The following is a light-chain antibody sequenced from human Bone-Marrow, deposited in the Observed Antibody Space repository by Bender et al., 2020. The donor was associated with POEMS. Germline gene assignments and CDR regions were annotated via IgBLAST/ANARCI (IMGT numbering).Light chain of an antibody. CDR2: QDS. Sequence: SYELTQPSSVSVSPGQTARITCSGDVLAKKYARWFQQKPGQAPVLVIYQDSERPSVIPERFSGSSSGTTVTLTISGAQIEDEADYYCYSASDNYVVFGGGTKLTVL. CDR3: YSASDNYVV. CDR1: VLAKKY. V-gene: IGLV3-27*01. J-gene: IGLJ3*02.